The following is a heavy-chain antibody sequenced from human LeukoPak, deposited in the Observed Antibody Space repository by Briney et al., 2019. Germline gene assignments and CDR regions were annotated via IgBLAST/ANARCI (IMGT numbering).Heavy chain of an antibody. D-gene: IGHD6-13*01. J-gene: IGHJ6*03. V-gene: IGHV3-33*08. CDR3: ARILFGYSRSWWIMDV. CDR2: IRYDGSNK. CDR1: AFTFSSYG. Sequence: AGGSLRLSCAASAFTFSSYGMHWVRQAPGKGLEWVAFIRYDGSNKYYADSVKGRFTISRDNAKNSLYLQMNSLRAEDTAVYYCARILFGYSRSWWIMDVWGKGTTVTVSS.